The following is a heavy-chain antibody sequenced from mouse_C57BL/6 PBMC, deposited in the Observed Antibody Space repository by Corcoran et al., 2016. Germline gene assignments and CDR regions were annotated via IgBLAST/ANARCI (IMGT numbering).Heavy chain of an antibody. V-gene: IGHV9-3*01. Sequence: QIQLVQSGPELKKPGETVKISCKASGYTFTTYGMSWVKQAPGKGLKWMGWINTYSGVPTYADDFKGRFAFSLETSASTAYLQINNLKNEDTATYFCARVDYYGPWFAYWGQGTLVTVSA. CDR1: GYTFTTYG. CDR2: INTYSGVP. J-gene: IGHJ3*01. CDR3: ARVDYYGPWFAY. D-gene: IGHD1-1*01.